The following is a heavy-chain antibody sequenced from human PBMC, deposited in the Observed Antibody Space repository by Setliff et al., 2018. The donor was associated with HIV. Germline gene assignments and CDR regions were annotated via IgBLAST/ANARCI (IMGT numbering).Heavy chain of an antibody. J-gene: IGHJ6*02. CDR1: RYTFTSYY. V-gene: IGHV1-46*01. Sequence: ASVKVSCKASRYTFTSYYMHWVRQAPGQGLEWMGIINPSGGSTSYAQKFQGRVTMTRDTSTSTVYMELSSLRSEDTAVYYCARDLYYYGSGSPNYYYYYGMDVWGQGTTVTVSS. CDR3: ARDLYYYGSGSPNYYYYYGMDV. CDR2: INPSGGST. D-gene: IGHD3-10*01.